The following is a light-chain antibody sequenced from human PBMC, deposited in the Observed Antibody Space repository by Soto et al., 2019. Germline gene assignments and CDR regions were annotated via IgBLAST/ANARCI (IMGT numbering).Light chain of an antibody. CDR2: DAS. V-gene: IGKV3-11*01. J-gene: IGKJ4*01. CDR3: QHRSSWPIT. Sequence: EIVLTQSPATLSLSPGERATLSCRASQSVRSYLVWYQQKPGQAPSLLIYDASTRATGIPARFSGSGSGTDFTLTISSLEPEDFEVYSCQHRSSWPITFGGGTKVEIK. CDR1: QSVRSY.